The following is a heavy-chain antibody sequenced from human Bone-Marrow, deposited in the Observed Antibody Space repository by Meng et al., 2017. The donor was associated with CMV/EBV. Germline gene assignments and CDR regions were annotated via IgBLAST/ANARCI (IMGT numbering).Heavy chain of an antibody. CDR1: GGSISSYY. CDR3: ARMYYYDSSGYYYYDAFDI. CDR2: IYYSGST. J-gene: IGHJ3*02. D-gene: IGHD3-22*01. V-gene: IGHV4-59*01. Sequence: SETLSLTCTVSGGSISSYYWSWIRQPPGKGLEWIGYIYYSGSTNYNPPLKSRVTISVDTSKNQFSLKLSSVTAADTAVYYCARMYYYDSSGYYYYDAFDIWGQGTMVTVSS.